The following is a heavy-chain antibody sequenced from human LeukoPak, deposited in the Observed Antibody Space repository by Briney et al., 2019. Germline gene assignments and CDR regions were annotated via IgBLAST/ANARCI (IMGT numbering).Heavy chain of an antibody. Sequence: GGSLRLSCAASGFTFSSYVMSWVRQAPGKGLEWVSAISDSGGSTYYADSVKGRFTISRDNSKNTVFLQMNSLGAEDTAIYYCAKGLVSYYFDYWGQGALVIVAS. CDR1: GFTFSSYV. V-gene: IGHV3-23*01. J-gene: IGHJ4*02. D-gene: IGHD3-22*01. CDR3: AKGLVSYYFDY. CDR2: ISDSGGST.